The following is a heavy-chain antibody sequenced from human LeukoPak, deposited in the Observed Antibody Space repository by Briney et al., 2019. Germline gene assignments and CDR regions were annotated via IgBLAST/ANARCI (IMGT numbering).Heavy chain of an antibody. CDR3: ATGSPSDYYVMDV. CDR2: ISSSSSYI. V-gene: IGHV3-21*01. CDR1: GFTFSSYS. D-gene: IGHD3-10*01. Sequence: GGSLRLSCAASGFTFSSYSMNWVRQAPGKGLEWVSSISSSSSYIYYADSVKGRFTISRDNAKNSLYLQMNSLRAEDTAVYYCATGSPSDYYVMDVWGQGTTATVSS. J-gene: IGHJ6*02.